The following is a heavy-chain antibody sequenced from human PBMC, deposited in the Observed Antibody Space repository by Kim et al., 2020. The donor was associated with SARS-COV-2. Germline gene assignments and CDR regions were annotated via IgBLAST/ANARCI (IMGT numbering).Heavy chain of an antibody. J-gene: IGHJ4*02. CDR2: ISSSSSTI. CDR3: ARGEGGSCCLRVDY. Sequence: GGSLRLSCAASGFTFSSYSMNWVRQAPGKGLEWVSYISSSSSTIYYADSVKGRFTISRDNAKNSLYLQMNSLRDEDTAVYYCARGEGGSCCLRVDYWGQGTLVTVSS. D-gene: IGHD2-15*01. V-gene: IGHV3-48*02. CDR1: GFTFSSYS.